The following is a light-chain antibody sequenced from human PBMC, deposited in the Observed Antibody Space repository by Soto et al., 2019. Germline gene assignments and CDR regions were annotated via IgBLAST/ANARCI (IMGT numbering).Light chain of an antibody. J-gene: IGKJ1*01. CDR2: KAS. V-gene: IGKV1-5*03. CDR3: QHYNSYSEA. CDR1: QTISSW. Sequence: DIQMTQSPSTLSGSVGDRVTITCRASQTISSWLAWYQQKPGKAPKLLIYKASTLKSGVPSRFSGGGSGTEFTLTISRLQPDDFATYYCQHYNSYSEAFGQGTKVDIK.